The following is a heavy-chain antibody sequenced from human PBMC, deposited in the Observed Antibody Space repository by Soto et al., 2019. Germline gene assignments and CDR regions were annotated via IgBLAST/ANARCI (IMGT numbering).Heavy chain of an antibody. CDR1: GFTFSIYA. Sequence: GGSLRLSCAASGFTFSIYAMSWVRQAPGKGLEWVSAISGSCVSTYYADSVRGRLTISRDNSKDTLYLQMNSLRAEDPAVYFCATRSQTGDPSLSPYFDYWGLGTLVTVSS. V-gene: IGHV3-23*01. CDR3: ATRSQTGDPSLSPYFDY. CDR2: ISGSCVST. D-gene: IGHD2-21*01. J-gene: IGHJ4*02.